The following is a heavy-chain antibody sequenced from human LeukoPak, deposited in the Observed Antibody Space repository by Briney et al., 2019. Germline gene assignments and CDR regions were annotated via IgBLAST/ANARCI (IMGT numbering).Heavy chain of an antibody. CDR3: ARWTNFHAFDI. V-gene: IGHV3-53*01. Sequence: GGSLRLSCAASGFTVSSNYMTWVRQAPGKGLEWVSLLYSAGSTSYADSVKGRFTISRDDSKNTVYLQMNSLRAEDTAVYYCARWTNFHAFDIWGQGTLVTVSS. CDR1: GFTVSSNY. CDR2: LYSAGST. J-gene: IGHJ3*02. D-gene: IGHD1-1*01.